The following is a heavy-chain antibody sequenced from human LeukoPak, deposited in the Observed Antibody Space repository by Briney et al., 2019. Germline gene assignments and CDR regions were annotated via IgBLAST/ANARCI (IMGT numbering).Heavy chain of an antibody. V-gene: IGHV3-9*01. CDR2: ISWNSGSI. Sequence: PGRSLRLSCAASGFTFDDYAMHWVRQAPGKGLEWVSGISWNSGSIGYADSVKGRFTISRDNAKNSLYLQMNSLRAEDTALYCCAKDITMVRGVFDYWGQGTLVTVSS. CDR1: GFTFDDYA. CDR3: AKDITMVRGVFDY. D-gene: IGHD3-10*01. J-gene: IGHJ4*02.